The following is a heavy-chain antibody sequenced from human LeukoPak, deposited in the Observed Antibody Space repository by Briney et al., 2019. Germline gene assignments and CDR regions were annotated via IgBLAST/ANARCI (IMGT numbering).Heavy chain of an antibody. CDR3: AKKTRIAAAGYY. CDR2: ISSSGSYI. V-gene: IGHV3-21*04. D-gene: IGHD6-13*01. CDR1: GFTFSSYS. Sequence: GGSLRLSCAASGFTFSSYSMNWVRQAPGKGLEWVSSISSSGSYIYYADSVKGRFTISRDNAKNSLYLQMNSLRAEDTAVYYCAKKTRIAAAGYYWGQGTLVTVSS. J-gene: IGHJ4*02.